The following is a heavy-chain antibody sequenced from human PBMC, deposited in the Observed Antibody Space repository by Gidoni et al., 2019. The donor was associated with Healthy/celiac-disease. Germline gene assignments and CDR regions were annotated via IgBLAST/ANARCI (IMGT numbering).Heavy chain of an antibody. Sequence: QVQLVESGGGVVQPGRSLRLSCAASGFTFRSYGMHWVRQAPGKGLGWVAVIWYDGSNKYYADSVKGRFTISRDNSKNTLYLQMNSLRAEDTAVYYCARESREWFGEQTMGYWGQGTLVTVSS. CDR3: ARESREWFGEQTMGY. J-gene: IGHJ4*02. CDR2: IWYDGSNK. D-gene: IGHD3-10*01. V-gene: IGHV3-33*01. CDR1: GFTFRSYG.